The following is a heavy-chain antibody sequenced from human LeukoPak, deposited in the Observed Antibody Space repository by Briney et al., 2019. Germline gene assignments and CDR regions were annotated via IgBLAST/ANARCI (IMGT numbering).Heavy chain of an antibody. Sequence: SETLSLTCTVSGGSISSGDYYWSWIRQPPGKGLEWIGYIYYSGSTYYNPSLKSRVTISVDTSKNQFSLKLSSVTAADTAVYYCARYCSSTSCYSYYYMGVWGKGTTVTVSS. V-gene: IGHV4-30-4*08. J-gene: IGHJ6*03. CDR3: ARYCSSTSCYSYYYMGV. CDR1: GGSISSGDYY. CDR2: IYYSGST. D-gene: IGHD2-2*02.